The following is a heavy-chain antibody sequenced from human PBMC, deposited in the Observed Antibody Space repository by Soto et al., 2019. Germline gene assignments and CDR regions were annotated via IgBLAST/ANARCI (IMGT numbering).Heavy chain of an antibody. CDR2: ISYDDGNNK. Sequence: QVPLVESGGGVVQPGTSLRLSCAASGFTFSSYAMHWVRQAPGKGLEWVAVISYDDGNNKYYADSVKGRFTISRDNSKNTLFLQMNSLRAEDTAVYYCAVTGFYYDSSGYFRVGDYWGQGALVTVSS. V-gene: IGHV3-30-3*01. CDR1: GFTFSSYA. D-gene: IGHD3-22*01. CDR3: AVTGFYYDSSGYFRVGDY. J-gene: IGHJ4*02.